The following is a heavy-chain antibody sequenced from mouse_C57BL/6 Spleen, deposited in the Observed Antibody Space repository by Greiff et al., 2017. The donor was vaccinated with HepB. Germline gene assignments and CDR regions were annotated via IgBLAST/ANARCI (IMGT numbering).Heavy chain of an antibody. CDR2: IYPGDGDT. J-gene: IGHJ4*01. CDR1: GYAFSSSW. D-gene: IGHD1-1*01. Sequence: QVQLQQSGPELVKPGASVKISCKASGYAFSSSWMNWVKQRPGKGLEWIGRIYPGDGDTNYNGKFKGKATLTADKSSSTAYMQLSSLTSEDSAVYFCARDDGPYAMDYWGQGTSVTVSS. V-gene: IGHV1-82*01. CDR3: ARDDGPYAMDY.